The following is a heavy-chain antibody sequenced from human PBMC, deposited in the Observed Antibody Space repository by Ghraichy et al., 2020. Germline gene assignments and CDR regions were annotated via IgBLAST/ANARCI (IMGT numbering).Heavy chain of an antibody. CDR1: GYTFTGYY. CDR2: INPNSGGT. J-gene: IGHJ4*02. D-gene: IGHD6-13*01. Sequence: ASVKVSCKASGYTFTGYYMHWVRQAPGQGLEWMGRINPNSGGTNYAQKFQGRVTSTRDTSISTAYMELSRLRSDDTVVYYCARDLRYQQLVDYWGQGTLVTVSS. V-gene: IGHV1-2*01. CDR3: ARDLRYQQLVDY.